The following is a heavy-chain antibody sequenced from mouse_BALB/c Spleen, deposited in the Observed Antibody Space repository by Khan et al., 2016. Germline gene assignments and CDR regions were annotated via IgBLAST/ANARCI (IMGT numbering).Heavy chain of an antibody. J-gene: IGHJ2*01. CDR2: IYYSGST. CDR3: ARGSSGYSYYFDY. V-gene: IGHV3-1*02. CDR1: GYSITSHYS. Sequence: VQLKESGPDLVKPSQSLSLTCTVTGYSITSHYSWHWIRHFPGNKLEWMGYIYYSGSTNYNPSLKSRISLTRDTSKNQFFLQLNFVTTEDTATYYCARGSSGYSYYFDYWGQGTTLTVSS. D-gene: IGHD3-1*01.